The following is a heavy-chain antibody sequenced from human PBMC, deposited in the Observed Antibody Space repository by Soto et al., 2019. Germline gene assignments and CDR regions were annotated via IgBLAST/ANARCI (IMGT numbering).Heavy chain of an antibody. Sequence: QVQLVESGGGVVHPGRSLRLSCAASGFTFSTYAMQWVRQAPGKGLEWVAVISSDGRTKVYADSVKSRFTVSRDNYKNTLYLQVSSLRDEDTAVYFCAKDGASAGTFDYWGQGTLVTVSS. CDR1: GFTFSTYA. J-gene: IGHJ4*02. V-gene: IGHV3-30*04. D-gene: IGHD6-13*01. CDR3: AKDGASAGTFDY. CDR2: ISSDGRTK.